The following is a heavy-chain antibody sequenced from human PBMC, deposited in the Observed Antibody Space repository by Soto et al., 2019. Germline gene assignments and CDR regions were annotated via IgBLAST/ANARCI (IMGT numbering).Heavy chain of an antibody. D-gene: IGHD2-8*01. V-gene: IGHV3-23*01. CDR2: ILVGGSP. Sequence: QTGGSLRLSCAASGFICSSYDMSWVRQAPGKGLEWVSTILVGGSPHYEDSVKGRFTISRDGSKNTVYLQMNSLTAGDTAVYYCAKANANGGGAFDICGQGTMVTVSS. CDR3: AKANANGGGAFDI. J-gene: IGHJ3*02. CDR1: GFICSSYD.